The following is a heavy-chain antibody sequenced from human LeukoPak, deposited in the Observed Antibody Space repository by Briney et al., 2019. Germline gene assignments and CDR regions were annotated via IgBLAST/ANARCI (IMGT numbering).Heavy chain of an antibody. D-gene: IGHD2-15*01. CDR3: ARARCSGGSCYRRYFDY. CDR2: IYHSGST. Sequence: YPSQTLSLTCTVSGGSISTYYWSWIRQPPGKGLEWIGYIYHSGSTNYNPSLKSRVTISVDTSKNQFSLKLSSVTAADTAVYYCARARCSGGSCYRRYFDYWGQGTLVTVSS. V-gene: IGHV4-59*12. J-gene: IGHJ4*02. CDR1: GGSISTYY.